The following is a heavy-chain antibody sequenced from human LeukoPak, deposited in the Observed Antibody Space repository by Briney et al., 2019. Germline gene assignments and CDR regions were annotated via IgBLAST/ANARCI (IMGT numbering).Heavy chain of an antibody. CDR2: ISGSGGTT. D-gene: IGHD3-22*01. CDR3: AKGDGITMTVVVLWGFDY. V-gene: IGHV3-23*01. Sequence: TGGSLRLSCAASGFTFSSYAMSWVRQAPGKGLEWVSAISGSGGTTYYSDSVKGRFTISRDNSKNTLYLQINSLRAEDTAVYYCAKGDGITMTVVVLWGFDYWGQGTRVTVSS. J-gene: IGHJ4*02. CDR1: GFTFSSYA.